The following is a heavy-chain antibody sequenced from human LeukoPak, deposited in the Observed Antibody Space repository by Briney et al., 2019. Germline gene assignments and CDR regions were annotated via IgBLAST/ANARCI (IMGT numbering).Heavy chain of an antibody. CDR1: GFTFSSYW. CDR2: INSDGSST. CDR3: ARAYYDSSGYCDY. J-gene: IGHJ4*02. Sequence: PGGSLRLSCAASGFTFSSYWMHWVRQAPGKGLVWVSRINSDGSSTSYADSVKGRFTISRDNAKNTLCLQMNSLRAEDTAVYYCARAYYDSSGYCDYWGQGTLVTVSS. V-gene: IGHV3-74*01. D-gene: IGHD3-22*01.